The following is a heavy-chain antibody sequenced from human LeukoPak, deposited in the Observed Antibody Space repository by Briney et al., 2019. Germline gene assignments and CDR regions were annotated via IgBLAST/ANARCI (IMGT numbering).Heavy chain of an antibody. D-gene: IGHD2-21*02. J-gene: IGHJ6*02. V-gene: IGHV3-7*01. CDR2: IKQDGSEK. CDR3: AKHIVVVTAIPGGMDV. Sequence: AGGSLRLSCAASGFTLSNHWMSWVRQSPGKGLEWVANIKQDGSEKYYVDSVKGRFTISRDNAKNSLYLQMNSLRAEDTAVYYCAKHIVVVTAIPGGMDVWGQGTTVTVSS. CDR1: GFTLSNHW.